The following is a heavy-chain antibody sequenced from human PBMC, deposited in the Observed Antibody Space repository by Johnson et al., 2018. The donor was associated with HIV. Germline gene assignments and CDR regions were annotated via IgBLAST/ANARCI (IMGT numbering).Heavy chain of an antibody. CDR3: ANFRGTTRNPDAFDI. D-gene: IGHD1-1*01. V-gene: IGHV3-30*04. J-gene: IGHJ3*02. CDR2: ISYDGSNK. Sequence: QVQLVESGGGVVQPGRSLRLSCAASGFTFSSYTIHWVRQAPGKGLEWVAVISYDGSNKYYADSVKGRFTISRDNSKNTLYLQMNSLRAEDTAVYYCANFRGTTRNPDAFDIWGQGTMVTVSS. CDR1: GFTFSSYT.